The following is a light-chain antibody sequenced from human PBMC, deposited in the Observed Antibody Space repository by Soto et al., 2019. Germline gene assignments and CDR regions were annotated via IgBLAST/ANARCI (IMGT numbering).Light chain of an antibody. J-gene: IGKJ1*01. CDR2: DAS. V-gene: IGKV1-5*01. Sequence: DILMTQSPSTLSASVGDRVTITCRASQSISSWLAWYQQKPGKAPKLLIYDASSLESGVPSRFSGSGSGTEFPLTISRLQHDDFATYYCQQYNSYATFGQGTKVEIK. CDR1: QSISSW. CDR3: QQYNSYAT.